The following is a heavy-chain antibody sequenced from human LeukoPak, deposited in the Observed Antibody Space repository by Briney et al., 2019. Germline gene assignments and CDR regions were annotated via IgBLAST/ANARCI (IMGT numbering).Heavy chain of an antibody. Sequence: GGSLRLSCAASGFTFSSYGMHWVRQAPGKGLEWVAVISYDGSNKYYADSVKGRFTISRDNSKNTLYLQVNSLRAEDTAVYYCAKTPILGVVATSYDYWGQGTLVTVSS. J-gene: IGHJ4*02. D-gene: IGHD3-3*01. CDR3: AKTPILGVVATSYDY. CDR2: ISYDGSNK. CDR1: GFTFSSYG. V-gene: IGHV3-30*18.